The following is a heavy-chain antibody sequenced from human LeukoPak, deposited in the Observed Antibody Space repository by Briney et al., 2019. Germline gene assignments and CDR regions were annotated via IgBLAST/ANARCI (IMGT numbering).Heavy chain of an antibody. D-gene: IGHD3-22*01. Sequence: GGSLRLSCAASGFTFSTYSMNWVRQAPGKGLEWVSSISSGSSFIYYADSVKGRFTISRDNAKNSRFLQMNSLGAEDTAVYHCARESSGYFYWGQGTLVTVSS. V-gene: IGHV3-21*01. CDR2: ISSGSSFI. J-gene: IGHJ4*02. CDR3: ARESSGYFY. CDR1: GFTFSTYS.